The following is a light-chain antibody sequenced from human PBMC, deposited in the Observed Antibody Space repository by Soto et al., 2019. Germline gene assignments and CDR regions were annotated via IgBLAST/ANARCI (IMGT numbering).Light chain of an antibody. V-gene: IGKV3-11*01. CDR1: QSVSTY. CDR3: QQRSNWPIT. J-gene: IGKJ3*01. CDR2: DAS. Sequence: EIVLTQSPATLSLSPGERATLSCRASQSVSTYLAWYRQKRGQPPRLLIYDASNRATGTPARFSGSGSGTDFTLTISSLEPEDFAVYYCQQRSNWPITFGPGTTVDIK.